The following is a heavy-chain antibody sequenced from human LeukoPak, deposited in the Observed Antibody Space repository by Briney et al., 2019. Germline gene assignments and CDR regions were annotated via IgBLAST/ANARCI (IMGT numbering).Heavy chain of an antibody. D-gene: IGHD3-22*01. CDR3: ARESSDYYLLNGGYYMDV. J-gene: IGHJ6*03. V-gene: IGHV3-21*01. CDR2: ISSSSSYI. Sequence: PGGSLRLSFAASGFTFSGYSMNWVRQAPGKGLEWVSSISSSSSYIYYADSVKGRFTISRDNAKNSLYLQMNSLRAEDTAVYYCARESSDYYLLNGGYYMDVWGKGTTVTVSS. CDR1: GFTFSGYS.